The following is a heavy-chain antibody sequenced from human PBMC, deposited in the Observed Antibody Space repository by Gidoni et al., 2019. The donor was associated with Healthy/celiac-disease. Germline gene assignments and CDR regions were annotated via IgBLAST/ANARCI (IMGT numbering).Heavy chain of an antibody. CDR2: ISYDGSNK. CDR1: GFTFISYG. Sequence: QVQLVESGGGVVQPGRSLRLSCAASGFTFISYGMHWGRQAPGKGLEWVAVISYDGSNKYYADSVKGRFTISRDNSKNTLYLQMNSLRAEDTAVYYCAKDLRPVAGEGGFDYWGQGTLVTVSS. D-gene: IGHD6-19*01. V-gene: IGHV3-30*18. J-gene: IGHJ4*02. CDR3: AKDLRPVAGEGGFDY.